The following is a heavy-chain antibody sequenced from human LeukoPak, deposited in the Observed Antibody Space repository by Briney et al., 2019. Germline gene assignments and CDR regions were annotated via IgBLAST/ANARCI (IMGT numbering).Heavy chain of an antibody. Sequence: GGSLRLSCAASGFTVSSNYMSWVRQAPGKGLEWVSVIYSGGSTYYADSVKGKFTISRDNSKNTLYLQMNSLRAEDTAVYYCARDRGGAYHSSGYYAYWGQGTLVTVSS. CDR1: GFTVSSNY. CDR3: ARDRGGAYHSSGYYAY. CDR2: IYSGGST. J-gene: IGHJ4*02. D-gene: IGHD3-22*01. V-gene: IGHV3-66*01.